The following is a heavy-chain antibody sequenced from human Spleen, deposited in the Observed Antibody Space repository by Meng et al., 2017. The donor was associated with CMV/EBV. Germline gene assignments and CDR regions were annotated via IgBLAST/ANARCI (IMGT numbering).Heavy chain of an antibody. CDR1: ILSGCSH. CDR2: IYHSGNS. J-gene: IGHJ5*02. D-gene: IGHD5-18*01. CDR3: ARGPHVDSAMVLYNWFGP. Sequence: ILSGCSHWCWIRPHPGKGLEWIGYIYHSGNSHYNPSLKSRVAISVDTSKNQFSLTMSSVTAADTAVYYCARGPHVDSAMVLYNWFGPWGQGTLVTVSS. V-gene: IGHV4-31*02.